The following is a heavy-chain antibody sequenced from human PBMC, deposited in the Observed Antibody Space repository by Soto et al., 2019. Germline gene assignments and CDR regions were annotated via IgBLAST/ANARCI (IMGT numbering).Heavy chain of an antibody. CDR3: AREGYSGYEPSNY. CDR1: GFTFSDYY. CDR2: ISSSGSTI. Sequence: GGSLRLSCAASGFTFSDYYMSWIRQAPGKGLEWVSYISSSGSTIYYADSVKGRFTISRDKAKNSLYLQMNSLRAEDTAVYYCAREGYSGYEPSNYWGQGTLVTVSS. J-gene: IGHJ4*02. D-gene: IGHD5-12*01. V-gene: IGHV3-11*01.